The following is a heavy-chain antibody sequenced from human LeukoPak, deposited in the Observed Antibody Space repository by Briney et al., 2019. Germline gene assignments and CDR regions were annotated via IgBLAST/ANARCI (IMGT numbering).Heavy chain of an antibody. J-gene: IGHJ4*02. CDR3: ATSGRWRGSYYGFDY. Sequence: ASVKVSCKVSGYTLTELSMHWVRQAPGKGLEWMGGFDPEDGESIYAQKFQGRVTMTEDTSTDTAYMELSSLRSEDTAVYYCATSGRWRGSYYGFDYWGQGALVTVSS. CDR2: FDPEDGES. V-gene: IGHV1-24*01. D-gene: IGHD1-26*01. CDR1: GYTLTELS.